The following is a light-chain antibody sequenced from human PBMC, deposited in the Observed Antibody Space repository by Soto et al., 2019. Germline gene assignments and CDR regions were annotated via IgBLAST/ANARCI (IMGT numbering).Light chain of an antibody. Sequence: QSVLTQPASVSGSPGQSISISCTGTSSDVGSFNLVSWYQQHPGKAPKFMIYEVSKRPSGVSNRFSGSKSGNTASLTISGLKAEAEADYYCSSYSTSSPRIIFGGGTQRTVL. V-gene: IGLV2-23*02. CDR2: EVS. J-gene: IGLJ2*01. CDR1: SSDVGSFNL. CDR3: SSYSTSSPRII.